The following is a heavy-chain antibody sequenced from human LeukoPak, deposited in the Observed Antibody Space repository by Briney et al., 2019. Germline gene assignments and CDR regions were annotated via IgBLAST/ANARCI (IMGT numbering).Heavy chain of an antibody. J-gene: IGHJ4*02. Sequence: PGGSLRLSCAASGFTFSNYAMSWVRQAPGKGLEWVSVIYSGGSTYYADSVKGRFTISRDNSKNTLYLQMNSLRAEDTAVYYCARDFGDSFDYWGQGTLVTVSS. V-gene: IGHV3-66*01. CDR2: IYSGGST. CDR3: ARDFGDSFDY. CDR1: GFTFSNYA. D-gene: IGHD3-10*01.